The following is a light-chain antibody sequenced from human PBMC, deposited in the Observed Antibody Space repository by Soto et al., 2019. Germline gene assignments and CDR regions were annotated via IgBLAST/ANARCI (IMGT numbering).Light chain of an antibody. Sequence: QTVVTQEPSLTVSPGGTGTLTYASSAGAVTIAYYTNWLQQKPGQEPRALIYSTSEKHSWTPARFSGSLLGGKAALTLSAAQPEDEADYYCLLYYGGAQVLFGGGTKVTVL. CDR1: AGAVTIAYY. CDR3: LLYYGGAQVL. CDR2: STS. J-gene: IGLJ2*01. V-gene: IGLV7-43*01.